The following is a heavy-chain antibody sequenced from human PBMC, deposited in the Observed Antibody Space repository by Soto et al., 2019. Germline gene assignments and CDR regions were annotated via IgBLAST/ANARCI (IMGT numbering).Heavy chain of an antibody. V-gene: IGHV3-23*01. CDR1: GFTFSSYA. CDR2: ISGSGDST. Sequence: EVQLLESGGGLVQPGGSLRLSCAASGFTFSSYAMRWVRQAPVKGLEWVSAISGSGDSTYYADSVKGRFTISRDNSKNALGLQMNILGGDDTAVYYCARRGRGSYYDYWGQGTLVTVSS. CDR3: ARRGRGSYYDY. D-gene: IGHD1-26*01. J-gene: IGHJ4*02.